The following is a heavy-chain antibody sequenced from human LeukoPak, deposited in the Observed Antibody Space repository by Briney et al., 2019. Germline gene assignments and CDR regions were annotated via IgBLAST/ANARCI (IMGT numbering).Heavy chain of an antibody. CDR1: GFNVGDLS. CDR2: IRSKASGGTK. J-gene: IGHJ6*02. V-gene: IGHV3-49*04. CDR3: TRGPIYVWLYSGTDV. D-gene: IGHD3-16*01. Sequence: GGSLRPSWTASGFNVGDLSMSWVRQAPGACLEWVGFIRSKASGGTKEYAASAKGRFTISRDDSKSVVYLHMDSLTSEDTGVYYCTRGPIYVWLYSGTDVWGQGTTV.